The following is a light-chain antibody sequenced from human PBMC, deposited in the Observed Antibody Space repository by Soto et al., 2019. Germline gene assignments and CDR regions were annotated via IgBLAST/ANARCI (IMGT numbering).Light chain of an antibody. CDR3: SSYTTNRTPV. CDR1: SGDVGRYDS. J-gene: IGLJ2*01. V-gene: IGLV2-14*01. Sequence: QSALTQPASVSGSPGQSLTISCTGTSGDVGRYDSVSWYKHRPGKVLELIIFSDRFSGSKSGNTASLTISGLQAEDEADYYCSSYTTNRTPVFGGGTKVTVL.